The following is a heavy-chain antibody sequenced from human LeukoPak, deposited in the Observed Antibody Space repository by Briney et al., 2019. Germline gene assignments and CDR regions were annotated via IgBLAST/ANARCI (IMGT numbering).Heavy chain of an antibody. CDR2: IYTSGST. CDR1: GGSISSGSYY. D-gene: IGHD6-19*01. V-gene: IGHV4-61*02. CDR3: ARELAVAGTVPHRFDP. J-gene: IGHJ5*02. Sequence: SETLSLTCTVSGGSISSGSYYWSWIRQPAGKGLEWIGRIYTSGSTNYNPSLKSRVTISVDTSKNQFSLKLSSVTAADTAVYYCARELAVAGTVPHRFDPWGQGTLVTVSS.